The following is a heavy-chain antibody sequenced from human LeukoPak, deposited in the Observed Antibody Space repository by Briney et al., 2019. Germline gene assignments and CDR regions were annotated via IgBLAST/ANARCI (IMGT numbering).Heavy chain of an antibody. Sequence: SEALSLTCTVSGGSISSSSYYWGWIRQPPGKGLEWIGSIYYRGSTYYNPSLKSRVTISVDTSKNQFSLKLSSVTAADTAVYYCARHLRGNIVTMIFDYWGQGTLVTVSS. CDR1: GGSISSSSYY. J-gene: IGHJ4*02. D-gene: IGHD5-12*01. CDR3: ARHLRGNIVTMIFDY. CDR2: IYYRGST. V-gene: IGHV4-39*01.